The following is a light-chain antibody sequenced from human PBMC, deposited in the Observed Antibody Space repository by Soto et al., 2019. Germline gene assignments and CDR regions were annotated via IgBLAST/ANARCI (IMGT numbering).Light chain of an antibody. J-gene: IGLJ1*01. CDR3: SSYTTVSTYV. Sequence: HSVLTQPASVSGAPGESITISCTGTSSDVGGYNYVSWYQQHPGKAPKLMIYDVRNRPSGVSNRFSGSKSVNTASLTISGLQAEDEADYYCSSYTTVSTYVFGTGTKATVL. CDR2: DVR. CDR1: SSDVGGYNY. V-gene: IGLV2-14*01.